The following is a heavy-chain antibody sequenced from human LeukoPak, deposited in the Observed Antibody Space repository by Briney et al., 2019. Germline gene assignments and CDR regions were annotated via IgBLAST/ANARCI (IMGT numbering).Heavy chain of an antibody. J-gene: IGHJ4*02. D-gene: IGHD3-22*01. CDR2: IIPILGIA. V-gene: IGHV1-69*04. Sequence: GSSVKVSCKASGGTFSGYAINWVRQAPGQGLEWMGRIIPILGIAHYAQKFQGRVTITADKSTSTAYMELSSLRSEDTAVYYCAREDVRDYYDSSGYDPFDYWGQGTLVTVSS. CDR1: GGTFSGYA. CDR3: AREDVRDYYDSSGYDPFDY.